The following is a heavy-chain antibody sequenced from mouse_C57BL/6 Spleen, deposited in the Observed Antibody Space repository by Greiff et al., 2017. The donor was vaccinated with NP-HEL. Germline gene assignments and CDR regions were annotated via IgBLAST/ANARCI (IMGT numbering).Heavy chain of an antibody. CDR3: ARNGGYSNYFAY. V-gene: IGHV1-69*01. CDR2: IDPSDSYT. CDR1: GYTFTSYW. J-gene: IGHJ3*01. Sequence: VKLQQPGAELVMPGASVKLSCKASGYTFTSYWMHWVKQRPGQGLEWIGEIDPSDSYTNYNQKFKGKSTLTVDKSSSTAYMQLSSLTSEDSAVYYCARNGGYSNYFAYWGQGTLVTVSA. D-gene: IGHD2-5*01.